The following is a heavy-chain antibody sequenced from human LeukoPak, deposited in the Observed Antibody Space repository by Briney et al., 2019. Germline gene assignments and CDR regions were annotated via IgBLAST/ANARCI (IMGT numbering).Heavy chain of an antibody. D-gene: IGHD4-23*01. V-gene: IGHV4-4*07. J-gene: IGHJ2*01. CDR1: GGSISSYS. CDR2: FYTSGTT. Sequence: PSETLSLTCSVTGGSISSYSWNWIRQPAGKGLEWIGRFYTSGTTNYNPSLQSRVTMSIDTSKNQASLTMRSVTAAATPAYYCARTVVTLDWYFDLWGRGTLVSVSS. CDR3: ARTVVTLDWYFDL.